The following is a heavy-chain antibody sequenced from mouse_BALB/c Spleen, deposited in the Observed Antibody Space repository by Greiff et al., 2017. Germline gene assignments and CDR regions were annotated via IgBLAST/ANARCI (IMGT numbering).Heavy chain of an antibody. J-gene: IGHJ3*01. V-gene: IGHV1-9*01. CDR3: ANTLLRGAWFAY. CDR1: GYTFSSYW. CDR2: ILPGSGST. Sequence: QVQLQQSGAELMKPGASVKISCKATGYTFSSYWIEWVKQRPGHGLEWIGEILPGSGSTNYNEKFKGKATFTADTSSNTAYMQLSSLTSEDSAVYYCANTLLRGAWFAYWGQGTLVTVSA. D-gene: IGHD1-2*01.